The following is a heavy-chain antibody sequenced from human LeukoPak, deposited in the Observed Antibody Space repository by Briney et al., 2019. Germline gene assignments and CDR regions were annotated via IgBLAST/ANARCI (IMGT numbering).Heavy chain of an antibody. CDR3: ARVLWFGEFL. CDR2: IYGGGST. CDR1: GLTVSSNY. D-gene: IGHD3-10*01. J-gene: IGHJ4*02. V-gene: IGHV3-53*01. Sequence: GGSLRLSCAASGLTVSSNYMSWVRQAPGKGLEWVSVIYGGGSTYYADSVKGRFTISRDNSKNTLYLQMNSLRAEDTAVYYCARVLWFGEFLWGQGTLVTVSS.